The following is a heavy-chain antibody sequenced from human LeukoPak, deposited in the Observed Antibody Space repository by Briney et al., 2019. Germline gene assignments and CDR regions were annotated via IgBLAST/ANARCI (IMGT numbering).Heavy chain of an antibody. CDR3: ARDREVRYDILTGYSPYGMDV. CDR2: ISSSSSYI. CDR1: GFTFSSYS. Sequence: GGSLRLSCAASGFTFSSYSMNWVRQAPGKGLEWVSSISSSSSYIYHADSVKGRFTISRDNAKNSLYLQMNSLRAEDAAVYYCARDREVRYDILTGYSPYGMDVWGQGTTVTVSS. D-gene: IGHD3-9*01. V-gene: IGHV3-21*01. J-gene: IGHJ6*02.